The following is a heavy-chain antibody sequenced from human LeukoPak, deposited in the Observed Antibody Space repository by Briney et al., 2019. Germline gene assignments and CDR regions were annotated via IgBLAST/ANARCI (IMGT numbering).Heavy chain of an antibody. V-gene: IGHV4-59*08. CDR3: ARLSANGGSDY. Sequence: PSETLSLTCTVSGGSISNYYWTWIRQPPGKGLEWIGDLYYSGSTNYNPSLKSRVTISEDTSKNQFSLKLSSVTAADTAVYYCARLSANGGSDYWGQGTLVTVSS. CDR2: LYYSGST. J-gene: IGHJ4*02. CDR1: GGSISNYY. D-gene: IGHD6-25*01.